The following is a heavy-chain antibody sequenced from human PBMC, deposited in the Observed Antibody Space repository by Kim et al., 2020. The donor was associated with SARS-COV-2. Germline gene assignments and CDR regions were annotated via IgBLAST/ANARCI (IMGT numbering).Heavy chain of an antibody. CDR1: GGSISSGGYY. CDR3: ARASITMIVVVQAFFI. J-gene: IGHJ3*02. CDR2: IYYSGST. D-gene: IGHD3-22*01. V-gene: IGHV4-31*03. Sequence: SETLSLTCTVSGGSISSGGYYWSWIRQHPGKGLEWIGYIYYSGSTYYNPSLKSRVTISVDTSKNQFSLKLSSVTAADTAVYYCARASITMIVVVQAFFIWGQGTMVTVSS.